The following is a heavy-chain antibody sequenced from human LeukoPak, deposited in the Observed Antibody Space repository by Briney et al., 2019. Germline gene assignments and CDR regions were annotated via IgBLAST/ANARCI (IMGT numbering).Heavy chain of an antibody. V-gene: IGHV3-7*01. J-gene: IGHJ4*02. D-gene: IGHD4-17*01. Sequence: GGSLRLSCAASGFIFSNSWINWVRQAPGKGLEWVAIINQDGSERYYVDSVKGRFTISRDNVKNSVYLQMNSLRAEDTAVCYCARDKSADYGDSYFDSWGQGILVTVSS. CDR2: INQDGSER. CDR1: GFIFSNSW. CDR3: ARDKSADYGDSYFDS.